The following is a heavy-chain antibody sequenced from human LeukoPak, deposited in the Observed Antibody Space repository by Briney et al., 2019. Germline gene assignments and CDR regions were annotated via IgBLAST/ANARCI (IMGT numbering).Heavy chain of an antibody. CDR1: GFTFSSYA. CDR2: ISYDGSNK. CDR3: ARDLSSSGWSQYFQH. V-gene: IGHV3-30-3*01. Sequence: GGSLRLSCAASGFTFSSYAMHWVRQAPGKGLEWVAVISYDGSNKYYADSVKGRFTISRGNSKNTLYLQMNSLRAEDTAVYYCARDLSSSGWSQYFQHWGQGTLVTVSS. D-gene: IGHD6-19*01. J-gene: IGHJ1*01.